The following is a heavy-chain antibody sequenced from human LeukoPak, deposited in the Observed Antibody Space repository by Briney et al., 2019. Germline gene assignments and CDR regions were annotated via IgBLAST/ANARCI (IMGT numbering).Heavy chain of an antibody. V-gene: IGHV3-7*03. Sequence: GGSLRLSCAASRFTFSSYWMSWVRQAPGKGLEWVANIKQDGSEKYYVDSVKGRFTISRDNAKNSLYLQMNSLRAEDTAVYYCARDTAAWLRHYYYYGMDVWGQGTTVTVSS. J-gene: IGHJ6*02. CDR1: RFTFSSYW. CDR2: IKQDGSEK. D-gene: IGHD5-12*01. CDR3: ARDTAAWLRHYYYYGMDV.